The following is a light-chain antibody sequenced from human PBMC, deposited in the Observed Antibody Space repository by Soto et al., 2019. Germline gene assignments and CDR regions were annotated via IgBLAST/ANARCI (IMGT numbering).Light chain of an antibody. V-gene: IGLV2-14*04. J-gene: IGLJ1*01. CDR3: SSYTSSSTLYV. CDR2: DVS. Sequence: XTGTSSDVGGYNYVSWYQQHPGKVPKLMIYDVSNRPSGVSNRFSGSKSGNTASLTISGLQAEDEADYYCSSYTSSSTLYVFGTGTKLTVL. CDR1: SSDVGGYNY.